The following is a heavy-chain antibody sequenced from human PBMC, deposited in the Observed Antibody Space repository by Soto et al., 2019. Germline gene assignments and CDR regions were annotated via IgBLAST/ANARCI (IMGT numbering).Heavy chain of an antibody. J-gene: IGHJ3*02. Sequence: QVQLVESGGGVVQPGRSLRLSCAASGFTFSSYAMHWVRQAPGKGLEWVAVISYDGSNKYYADSVKGRFTISRDNSKNTLYLQMNSLRAEDTAVYYCARDVGFSATACFDIWGQGTMVTVSS. CDR3: ARDVGFSATACFDI. D-gene: IGHD1-26*01. CDR1: GFTFSSYA. CDR2: ISYDGSNK. V-gene: IGHV3-30-3*01.